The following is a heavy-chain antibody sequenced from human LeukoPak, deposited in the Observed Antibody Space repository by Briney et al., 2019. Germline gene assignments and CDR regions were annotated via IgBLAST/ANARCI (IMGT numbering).Heavy chain of an antibody. CDR1: GFTFSSYG. D-gene: IGHD5-18*01. Sequence: GGSLRLSCAASGFTFSSYGMHWVRQAPGKGLEWMAVISYDGSNKYYADSVKGRFTISRDNSKNTLYLQMNRLRAEDTAVYYCAKGLGRGYSYGSDYYYYYMDVWGKGTTVTVSS. CDR3: AKGLGRGYSYGSDYYYYYMDV. V-gene: IGHV3-30*18. CDR2: ISYDGSNK. J-gene: IGHJ6*03.